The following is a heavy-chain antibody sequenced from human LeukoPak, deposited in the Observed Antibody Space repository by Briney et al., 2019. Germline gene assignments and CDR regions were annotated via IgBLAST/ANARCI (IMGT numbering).Heavy chain of an antibody. J-gene: IGHJ4*02. D-gene: IGHD3-3*01. CDR1: GGSISSSSYY. CDR2: FYYSGNT. Sequence: PSETLSLTCTVSGGSISSSSYYWGWIRQPPGKGLEWIGSFYYSGNTYYNPSLKSRVTISVDTSQNQFSLKLSSVTAADTAVYYCTRRGNFWSGYYFYWGQGTLVTVSS. CDR3: TRRGNFWSGYYFY. V-gene: IGHV4-39*01.